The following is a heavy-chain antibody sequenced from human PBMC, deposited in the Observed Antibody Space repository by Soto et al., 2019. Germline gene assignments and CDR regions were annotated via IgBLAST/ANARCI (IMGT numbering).Heavy chain of an antibody. V-gene: IGHV3-23*01. CDR3: AKDRGTSRDRDVYYYGSGTDLLINWFDP. Sequence: GGSLRLSCAASGFTFSSYAMSWVRQAPGRGLEWVSAISGSGGSTYYADSVKGRFTISRDNSKNTLYLQMNSLRAEDTAVYYCAKDRGTSRDRDVYYYGSGTDLLINWFDPWGQGTLVTVSS. CDR2: ISGSGGST. J-gene: IGHJ5*02. CDR1: GFTFSSYA. D-gene: IGHD3-10*01.